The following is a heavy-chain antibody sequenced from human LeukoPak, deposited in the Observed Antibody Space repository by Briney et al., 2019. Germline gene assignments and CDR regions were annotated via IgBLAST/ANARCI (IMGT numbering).Heavy chain of an antibody. CDR2: INAGNGNT. J-gene: IGHJ3*02. CDR3: AAATGATAGSYAFDI. D-gene: IGHD1-26*01. CDR1: GYTFTSYA. V-gene: IGHV1-3*01. Sequence: ASVKVSCKASGYTFTSYAMHWVRQAPGQRLEWMGWINAGNGNTKYSQKFQGRVTISWDMSTNTAHMELSSLRFEDTAVYYCAAATGATAGSYAFDIWGQGTMVTVSS.